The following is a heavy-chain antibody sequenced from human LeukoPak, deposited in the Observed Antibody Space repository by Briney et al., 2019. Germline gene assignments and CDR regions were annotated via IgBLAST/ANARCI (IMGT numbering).Heavy chain of an antibody. CDR1: GYTFTSYY. D-gene: IGHD2-2*02. CDR3: ARVAAEVVGVPGAIGFGWLRRDYYYMDV. Sequence: ASVKVSCKASGYTFTSYYMHWVRQAPGEGLEWMGIINPSGGSASYAQKFQGRVTMTRDMSTSTVYMELSSLRSEDTAVYYCARVAAEVVGVPGAIGFGWLRRDYYYMDVWGKGTTVTVSS. CDR2: INPSGGSA. V-gene: IGHV1-46*01. J-gene: IGHJ6*03.